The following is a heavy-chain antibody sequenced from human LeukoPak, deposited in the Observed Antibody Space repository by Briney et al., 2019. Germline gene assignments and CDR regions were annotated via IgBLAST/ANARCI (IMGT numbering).Heavy chain of an antibody. CDR2: ISISGTTI. D-gene: IGHD6-19*01. J-gene: IGHJ4*02. V-gene: IGHV3-11*04. CDR1: GFTFTDYY. CDR3: AGASIAVEGSDY. Sequence: GVSLRLSCAASGFTFTDYYMSWIRQAPGKGLEWVSYISISGTTIYYADSVKGRFTFSRDNAKNSLYLQMNSLRAEDTAVYYCAGASIAVEGSDYWGQGTLVTVSS.